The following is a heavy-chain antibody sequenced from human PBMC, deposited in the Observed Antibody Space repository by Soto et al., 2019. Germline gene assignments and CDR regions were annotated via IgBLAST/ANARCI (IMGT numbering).Heavy chain of an antibody. CDR1: GGAISSYY. Sequence: SETLSLTCTVSGGAISSYYWTWIRQPPGKGLEWIGEIYHSGSTNYNPSLKSRVTISVDTSKNQFSLKLSSVTAADTAVYYCARSNSLLLFRAIAFDIWGQGTMVTVSS. V-gene: IGHV4-34*01. D-gene: IGHD2-21*01. J-gene: IGHJ3*02. CDR2: IYHSGST. CDR3: ARSNSLLLFRAIAFDI.